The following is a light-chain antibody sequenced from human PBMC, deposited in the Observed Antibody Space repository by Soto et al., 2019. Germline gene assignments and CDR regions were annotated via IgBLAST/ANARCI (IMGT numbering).Light chain of an antibody. CDR2: AAS. V-gene: IGKV3-15*01. Sequence: EIVMTQSPATVSVFPGESATLSCRASQSITSSVAWYQQKPGQAPKRLIYAASTRAKGISARFSGSGSGTEFTLAISGLQSEDCAVYYCQQYIYRPWTFGQGTKVESK. CDR3: QQYIYRPWT. J-gene: IGKJ1*01. CDR1: QSITSS.